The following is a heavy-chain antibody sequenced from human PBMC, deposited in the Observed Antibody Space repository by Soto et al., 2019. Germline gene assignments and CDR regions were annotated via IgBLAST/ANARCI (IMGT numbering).Heavy chain of an antibody. Sequence: GGSLRLSCAASGITFSNAWMTWVRQAPGKGLEWVGRIKSITDGGTTDYAAPVKGRFTISRDDSKDTLYLQMNNLKTEDTAVYHCTTDSADIVVVPATFGMDVWGQGTTVTVSS. V-gene: IGHV3-15*01. D-gene: IGHD2-2*01. CDR1: GITFSNAW. CDR2: IKSITDGGTT. CDR3: TTDSADIVVVPATFGMDV. J-gene: IGHJ6*02.